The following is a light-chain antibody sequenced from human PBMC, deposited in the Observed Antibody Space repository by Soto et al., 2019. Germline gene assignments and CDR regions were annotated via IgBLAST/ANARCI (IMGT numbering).Light chain of an antibody. Sequence: DIQMTQSPSTLSASVGDRVTIACRASESISSWLACYQQKPGKAPKLLIYDVSSLESGVPSRFIGSGSGTDFSLTISSLQPEDFATYYCQQSYSFPRTFGRGTKVDIK. CDR2: DVS. CDR3: QQSYSFPRT. J-gene: IGKJ1*01. CDR1: ESISSW. V-gene: IGKV1-5*01.